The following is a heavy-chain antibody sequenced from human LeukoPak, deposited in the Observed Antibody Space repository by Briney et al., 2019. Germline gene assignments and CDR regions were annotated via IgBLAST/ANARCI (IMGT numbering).Heavy chain of an antibody. D-gene: IGHD6-13*01. CDR3: AGVAAAGTLDY. V-gene: IGHV3-21*01. J-gene: IGHJ4*02. Sequence: GSLRLSCAASGFTFSSYSMNWVRQAPGKGLEWVSSIISSSSYIYYADSVKGRFTISRDNAKNSLYLQMNSLRAEDTAVYYCAGVAAAGTLDYWGQGTLVTVSS. CDR2: IISSSSYI. CDR1: GFTFSSYS.